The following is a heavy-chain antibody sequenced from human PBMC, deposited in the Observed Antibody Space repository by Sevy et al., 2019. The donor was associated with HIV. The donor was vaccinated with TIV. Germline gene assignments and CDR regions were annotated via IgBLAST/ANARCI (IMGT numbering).Heavy chain of an antibody. J-gene: IGHJ3*02. CDR1: GFTFSSYA. V-gene: IGHV3-30-3*01. CDR3: AKSLGSGYWLLHHPDAFDI. D-gene: IGHD3-9*01. CDR2: ISYDGSNK. Sequence: GGFLRLSCAASGFTFSSYAMHWVRQAPGKGLEWMAVISYDGSNKYYADSVKGRFTISRDNSKNRLYLQMNSLRAEDTAVYYCAKSLGSGYWLLHHPDAFDIWGQGTMVTVSS.